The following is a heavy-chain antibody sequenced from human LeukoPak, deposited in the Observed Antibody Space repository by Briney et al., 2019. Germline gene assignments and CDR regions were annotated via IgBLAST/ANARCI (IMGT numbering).Heavy chain of an antibody. CDR1: GYTFTSYD. Sequence: GASVKVSCKASGYTFTSYDMNWVRQATGQGLEWMGWMNPNGGNTGYAQKFQGRVTMTRNTSISTAYMELSSLRSEDTAVYYCASEVQLERRGFDYWGQGTLVTVSS. V-gene: IGHV1-8*01. CDR2: MNPNGGNT. D-gene: IGHD1-1*01. CDR3: ASEVQLERRGFDY. J-gene: IGHJ4*02.